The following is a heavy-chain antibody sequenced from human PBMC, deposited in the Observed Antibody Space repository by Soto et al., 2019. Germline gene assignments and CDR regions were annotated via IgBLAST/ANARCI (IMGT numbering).Heavy chain of an antibody. Sequence: KASETLSLTCTVSGGSISSGGYYWSWIRQHPGKGLEWIGYIYYSGSTYYNPSLKSRVTISVDTSKNQFSLKLSSVTAADTAVYYCARAPLYGGSKGGKNWFDPWGQGTLVTVSS. J-gene: IGHJ5*02. CDR3: ARAPLYGGSKGGKNWFDP. CDR2: IYYSGST. D-gene: IGHD4-17*01. CDR1: GGSISSGGYY. V-gene: IGHV4-31*03.